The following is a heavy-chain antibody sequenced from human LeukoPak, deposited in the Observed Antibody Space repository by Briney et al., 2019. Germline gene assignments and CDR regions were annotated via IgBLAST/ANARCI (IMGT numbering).Heavy chain of an antibody. V-gene: IGHV3-11*01. CDR1: GVTFSGYH. CDR3: AGDWRYSHIYH. J-gene: IGHJ1*01. D-gene: IGHD5-18*01. Sequence: GGSLRLSCAVSGVTFSGYHMSWIRQAPGKGLEWLSYISSSGDTRYDADSVRGRFTISRDNAQNSVYLQMNSLRVEDTAVYYCAGDWRYSHIYHWGQGTPVTVSS. CDR2: ISSSGDTR.